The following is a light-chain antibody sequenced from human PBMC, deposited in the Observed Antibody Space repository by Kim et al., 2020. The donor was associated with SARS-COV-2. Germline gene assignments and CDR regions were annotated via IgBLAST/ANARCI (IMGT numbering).Light chain of an antibody. CDR1: QSNSSW. J-gene: IGKJ3*01. CDR2: AAS. Sequence: ASVGDRVTTTGSASQSNSSWVAWYQKKPGKATKLMSFAASSLQSGVPSRFSGSGAGKDFTLTISSLQPEDFATYYRQQDNSFPFTFGPGTKVDIK. V-gene: IGKV1D-12*01. CDR3: QQDNSFPFT.